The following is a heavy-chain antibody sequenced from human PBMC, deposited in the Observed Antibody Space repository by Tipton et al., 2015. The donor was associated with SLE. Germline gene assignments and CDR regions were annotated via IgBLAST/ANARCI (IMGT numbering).Heavy chain of an antibody. V-gene: IGHV4-34*01. Sequence: TLSLTCIVHGESFSVHYWAWIRQPPGKGPEWIGTIYYSGSTYYYPSLKSRITISLDTSKNQFSLEVRSVTAADTAVYYCVRLRSKVLIDYWGQGTLVTVSP. CDR2: IYYSGST. CDR1: GESFSVHY. CDR3: VRLRSKVLIDY. J-gene: IGHJ4*02. D-gene: IGHD2-8*01.